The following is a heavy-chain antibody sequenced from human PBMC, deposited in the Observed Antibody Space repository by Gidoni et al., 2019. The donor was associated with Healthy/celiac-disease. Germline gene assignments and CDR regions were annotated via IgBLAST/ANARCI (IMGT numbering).Heavy chain of an antibody. CDR2: IYWNDDK. CDR1: GFSLSTSGVG. V-gene: IGHV2-5*01. CDR3: AHTQGSYTSFDY. D-gene: IGHD3-10*01. Sequence: QITLKESGPTLVKPTQTLTLTCTFSGFSLSTSGVGVGWIRQPPGKALEWLALIYWNDDKRYSPSLKSRLTITKDTSKNQVVLTMTNMDPVDTATYYCAHTQGSYTSFDYWGQGTLVTVSS. J-gene: IGHJ4*02.